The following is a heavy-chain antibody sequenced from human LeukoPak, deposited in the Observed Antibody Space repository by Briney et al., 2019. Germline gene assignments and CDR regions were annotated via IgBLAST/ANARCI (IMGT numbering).Heavy chain of an antibody. Sequence: PSETLSLTCTVSGGSISSGGSYWSWIRQHPGKGLEWIGYISYSGSTYYNPSLKSRVTISVDTSKNQFSLKLSSVTAADTAVYYCARVSCSSTSCKRYYYYVRDVWAKGPRSPSPQ. CDR3: ARVSCSSTSCKRYYYYVRDV. V-gene: IGHV4-31*03. CDR2: ISYSGST. D-gene: IGHD2-2*01. CDR1: GGSISSGGSY. J-gene: IGHJ6*04.